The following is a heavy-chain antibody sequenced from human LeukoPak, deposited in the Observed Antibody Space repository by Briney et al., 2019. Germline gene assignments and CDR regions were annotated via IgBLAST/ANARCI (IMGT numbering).Heavy chain of an antibody. CDR1: GGSMSRYY. CDR2: IFSSGRT. J-gene: IGHJ4*02. Sequence: SETLSLTCVVSGGSMSRYYWTWIRQPPGKGLQWIGYIFSSGRTNYNPSLESRVTMSIDRSKSRFSLELSSVTAADTAVYYCARGGGYDSPLEYYFDSWGQGALVTVSS. CDR3: ARGGGYDSPLEYYFDS. V-gene: IGHV4-59*01. D-gene: IGHD5-12*01.